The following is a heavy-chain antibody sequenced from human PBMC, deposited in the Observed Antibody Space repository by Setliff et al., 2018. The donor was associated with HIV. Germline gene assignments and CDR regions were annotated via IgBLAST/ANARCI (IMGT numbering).Heavy chain of an antibody. V-gene: IGHV1-69*10. CDR1: GGTFNTFG. J-gene: IGHJ4*02. CDR3: ARGPLYGYDRGYFDY. Sequence: GASVKVSCKASGGTFNTFGMNWVRQAPGQGLAWMGGIIPIARIPNYAQKFQDRVTITADESTSTVYMEISSLTSEDTALYYCARGPLYGYDRGYFDYWGQGTLVTGTS. CDR2: IIPIARIP. D-gene: IGHD5-12*01.